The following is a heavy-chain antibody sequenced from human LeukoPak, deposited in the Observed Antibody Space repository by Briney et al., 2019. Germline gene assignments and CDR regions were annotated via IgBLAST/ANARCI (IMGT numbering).Heavy chain of an antibody. CDR3: TRSSFDWTDWSDP. CDR2: IRSKAYGGTT. CDR1: GFTFGDYA. D-gene: IGHD3-9*01. V-gene: IGHV3-49*03. Sequence: GRSLRLSCTASGFTFGDYAMSWFRQAPGKGLEWVGFIRSKAYGGTTEYAASVKGRFTISRDDSKSIAYLQMNSLKTEDTAVYYCTRSSFDWTDWSDPWGQGTLVTVSS. J-gene: IGHJ5*02.